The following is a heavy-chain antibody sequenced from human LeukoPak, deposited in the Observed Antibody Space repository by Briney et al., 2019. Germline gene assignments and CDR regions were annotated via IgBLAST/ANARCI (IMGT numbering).Heavy chain of an antibody. V-gene: IGHV3-7*05. Sequence: GGSLRLSCAASGFSFSSYWMSWVRQAPGKGLEWVATIKSDGGEKYYVDSVKGRFTISRDNAKNSLYLQMKSLRAEDTAVYYCARGDGYNFFDYWGQGTLVTVSS. J-gene: IGHJ4*02. D-gene: IGHD5-24*01. CDR3: ARGDGYNFFDY. CDR1: GFSFSSYW. CDR2: IKSDGGEK.